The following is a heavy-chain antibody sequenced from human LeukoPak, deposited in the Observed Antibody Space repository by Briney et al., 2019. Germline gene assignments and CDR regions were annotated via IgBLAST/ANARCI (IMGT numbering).Heavy chain of an antibody. J-gene: IGHJ3*02. CDR3: ARDHYYDSSGDRAFDT. Sequence: SETLSLTCTVSGGSISSGGYYWSWIRQHPGKGLEWIGYIYYSGSTYYNPSLKSRVTISVDTSKNQFSLKLSSVTAADTAVYYCARDHYYDSSGDRAFDTWGQGTMVTVSS. CDR1: GGSISSGGYY. CDR2: IYYSGST. D-gene: IGHD3-22*01. V-gene: IGHV4-31*03.